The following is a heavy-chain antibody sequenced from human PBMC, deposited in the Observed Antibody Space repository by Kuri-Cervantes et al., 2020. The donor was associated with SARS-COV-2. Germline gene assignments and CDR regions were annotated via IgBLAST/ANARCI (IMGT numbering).Heavy chain of an antibody. D-gene: IGHD6-19*01. V-gene: IGHV4-34*01. J-gene: IGHJ4*02. CDR1: GGSFSGYY. Sequence: SETLSLTCAVYGGSFSGYYWSWIRQPPGKGLEWIGEINHSGSTNYNPSLKSRVTISVDTSKNQFSLKLSSVTAADTAVYYCARGGIAVAGVDYWGQGTLVTVSS. CDR3: ARGGIAVAGVDY. CDR2: INHSGST.